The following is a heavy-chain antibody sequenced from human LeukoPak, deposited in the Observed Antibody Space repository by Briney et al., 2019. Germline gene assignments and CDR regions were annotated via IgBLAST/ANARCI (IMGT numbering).Heavy chain of an antibody. CDR3: AKGVTTVRIYYHGMDV. Sequence: GGSLRLSCAASGFTFSSYVMSWVRQAPGKGLEWVSLISGSGDSRYYADSVKGRFTISRDNAKNTLWLQMNSLRAEDTAVYYCAKGVTTVRIYYHGMDVWGQGTTVTVSS. J-gene: IGHJ6*02. CDR1: GFTFSSYV. CDR2: ISGSGDSR. D-gene: IGHD4-17*01. V-gene: IGHV3-23*01.